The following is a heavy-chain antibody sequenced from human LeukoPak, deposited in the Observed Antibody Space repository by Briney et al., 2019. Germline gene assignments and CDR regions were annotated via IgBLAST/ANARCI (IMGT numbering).Heavy chain of an antibody. D-gene: IGHD2-15*01. Sequence: GGSLRLSCAASGFTFSSYIMNWVRQAPGKGLEWLSYISNSGSTIYYADSVKGRFSISRDNAKNSLWLQMSSLRAEDTAVYYCARGRGSCSGGTCYVDFWGQGTLVTVS. V-gene: IGHV3-48*01. J-gene: IGHJ4*02. CDR1: GFTFSSYI. CDR3: ARGRGSCSGGTCYVDF. CDR2: ISNSGSTI.